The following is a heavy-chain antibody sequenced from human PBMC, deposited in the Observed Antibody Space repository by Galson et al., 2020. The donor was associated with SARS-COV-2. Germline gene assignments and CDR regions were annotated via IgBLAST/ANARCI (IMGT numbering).Heavy chain of an antibody. CDR3: LSYSSTRQNH. V-gene: IGHV3-64D*06. D-gene: IGHD2-2*01. J-gene: IGHJ5*02. Sequence: GESLRLSCSASGFTFSNYAMHWVRQAPGQGLEYVSAISSNGETSFYADSVNGRFTMSRDNSKNMFYLQMTALRHEDTAFYFCLSYSSTRQNHWGQGTLVTVSS. CDR1: GFTFSNYA. CDR2: ISSNGETS.